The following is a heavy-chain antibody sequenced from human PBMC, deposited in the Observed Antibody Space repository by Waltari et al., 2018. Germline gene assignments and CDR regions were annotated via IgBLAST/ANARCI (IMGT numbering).Heavy chain of an antibody. CDR2: IYPGDSDT. Sequence: EVQLVQSGAEVKKPGESLKISCKGSGYSFTSYWIGWVRQVPGKGLEWMGIIYPGDSDTRYSPSFQGQVTISADKSISTAYLQWSSLKASDTAMYYCARGRRGYCSGGSCFEAFDIWGQGTMVTVSS. CDR3: ARGRRGYCSGGSCFEAFDI. CDR1: GYSFTSYW. J-gene: IGHJ3*02. D-gene: IGHD2-15*01. V-gene: IGHV5-51*01.